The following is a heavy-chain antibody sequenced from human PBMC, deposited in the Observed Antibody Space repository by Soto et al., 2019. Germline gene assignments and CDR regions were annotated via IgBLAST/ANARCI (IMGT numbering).Heavy chain of an antibody. D-gene: IGHD2-2*01. J-gene: IGHJ4*02. CDR3: ARDPRSVVVSAATDY. CDR1: GGTFSSYA. CDR2: IIPIFGTA. V-gene: IGHV1-69*13. Sequence: GASVKVSCKASGGTFSSYAISWVRQAPGQGLEWMGGIIPIFGTANYAQKFQGRVTITADESTSTAYMELSSLRAEDTAVYYCARDPRSVVVSAATDYWGQGTLVTVSS.